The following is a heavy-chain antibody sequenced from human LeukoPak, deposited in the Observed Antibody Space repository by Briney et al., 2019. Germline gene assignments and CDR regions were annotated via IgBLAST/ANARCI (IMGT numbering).Heavy chain of an antibody. CDR2: ISAYNGNT. D-gene: IGHD1-26*01. CDR1: GYTFTSYC. J-gene: IGHJ4*02. Sequence: SEKVSCKASGYTFTSYCINWVGQAPGQGLEWMGWISAYNGNTKYAQKLHGRVTMPTDTSTSTAYMELRSLRSDDTAVYYGARGLGGSGSYFLTFDYWGQGTLVTVSS. CDR3: ARGLGGSGSYFLTFDY. V-gene: IGHV1-18*01.